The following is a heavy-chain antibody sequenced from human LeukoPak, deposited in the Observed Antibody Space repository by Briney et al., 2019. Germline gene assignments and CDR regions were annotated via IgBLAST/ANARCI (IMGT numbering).Heavy chain of an antibody. V-gene: IGHV3-33*01. J-gene: IGHJ6*02. D-gene: IGHD3-16*02. CDR3: ATDYLGELSLWYYYYGMDV. Sequence: GGSLRLSCAASGFTFSSYGMHWVRQAPGKGLEWVAVIWYDGSNKYYADSVKGRFTISRDNSKNTLYLQMNSLRAEDTAVYYCATDYLGELSLWYYYYGMDVWGQGTTVTVSS. CDR2: IWYDGSNK. CDR1: GFTFSSYG.